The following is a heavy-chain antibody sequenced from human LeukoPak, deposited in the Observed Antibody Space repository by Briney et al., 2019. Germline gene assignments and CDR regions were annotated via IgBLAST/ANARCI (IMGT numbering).Heavy chain of an antibody. CDR3: ARASISISLYYYMDV. D-gene: IGHD3-3*01. CDR1: GFTFSSYA. J-gene: IGHJ6*03. Sequence: GGSLRLSCAASGFTFSSYAMHWVRQAPGKGLEWVAVISYDGSNKYYADSVKGRFTISRDNSKNTLYLQMNSLTAEDTAVYYCARASISISLYYYMDVWGKGTTVTVSS. CDR2: ISYDGSNK. V-gene: IGHV3-30-3*01.